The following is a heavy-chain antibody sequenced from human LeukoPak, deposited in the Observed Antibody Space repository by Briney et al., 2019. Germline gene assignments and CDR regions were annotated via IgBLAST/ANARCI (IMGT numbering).Heavy chain of an antibody. CDR1: GGSISNYF. Sequence: SETLSLTCTVSGGSISNYFWSWIRQAPGKGLEYIGFIYYSGNTNYNPSFKSRVTISVDTSKNQFSLKLSSVTAADTAVYYCARHRSYTDAFDIWGQGTMVTVSS. J-gene: IGHJ3*02. CDR3: ARHRSYTDAFDI. D-gene: IGHD4-11*01. CDR2: IYYSGNT. V-gene: IGHV4-59*01.